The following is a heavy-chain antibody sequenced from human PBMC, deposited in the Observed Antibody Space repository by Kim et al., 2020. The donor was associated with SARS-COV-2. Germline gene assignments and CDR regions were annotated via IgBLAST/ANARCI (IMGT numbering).Heavy chain of an antibody. V-gene: IGHV4-34*01. D-gene: IGHD2-2*01. CDR3: ARTIIVVVPAARVGVGYGMDV. CDR2: INHSGST. Sequence: SETLSLTCAVYGGSFSGYYWSWIRQPPGKGLEWIGEINHSGSTNYNPSLKSRVTISVDTSKNQFSLKLSSVTAADTAVYYCARTIIVVVPAARVGVGYGMDVWGQGTTVTVSS. CDR1: GGSFSGYY. J-gene: IGHJ6*02.